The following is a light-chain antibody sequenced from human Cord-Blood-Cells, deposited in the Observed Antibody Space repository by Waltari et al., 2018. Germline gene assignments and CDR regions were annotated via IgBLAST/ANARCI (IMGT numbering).Light chain of an antibody. J-gene: IGKJ1*01. Sequence: AIQMTQSPSSLSASVGDRLTITCRASQGIRNDLGWYQQKPGKAPKLLIYSASSLQSGVPSRFSGSGSGTDFTLTISSLQPEDFATYYCLQDYNYPRTFGQGTKVEIK. V-gene: IGKV1-6*01. CDR1: QGIRND. CDR3: LQDYNYPRT. CDR2: SAS.